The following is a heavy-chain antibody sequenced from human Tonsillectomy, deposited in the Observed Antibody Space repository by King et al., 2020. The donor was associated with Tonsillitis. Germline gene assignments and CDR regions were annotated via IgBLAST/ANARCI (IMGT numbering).Heavy chain of an antibody. CDR1: GFTVSSNY. V-gene: IGHV3-66*01. J-gene: IGHJ4*02. CDR3: ARELWFGDYYFDY. CDR2: IYSGGST. D-gene: IGHD3-10*01. Sequence: VQLVESGGGLVQPGGSLRLSCAASGFTVSSNYMSWVRQAPGKGLEWGSVIYSGGSTYYADSVKGRFTISRDNSKNTLYLQMNSLRAEDTAVYYCARELWFGDYYFDYWGQGTLVTVSS.